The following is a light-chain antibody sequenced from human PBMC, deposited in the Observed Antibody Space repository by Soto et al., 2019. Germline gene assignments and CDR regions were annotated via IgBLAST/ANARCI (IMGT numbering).Light chain of an antibody. J-gene: IGLJ1*01. V-gene: IGLV2-14*01. CDR2: EVS. Sequence: QSVLTQPASVSGSPGQSITISCTGTSSDVGNDNFVSWYQHHPGKAPKLIIYEVSYRPSGVSHRFSGSKSGNTASLTISGLQSDDEADYYCSSYTTIHTLFFFFGNRTKVTVL. CDR3: SSYTTIHTLFFF. CDR1: SSDVGNDNF.